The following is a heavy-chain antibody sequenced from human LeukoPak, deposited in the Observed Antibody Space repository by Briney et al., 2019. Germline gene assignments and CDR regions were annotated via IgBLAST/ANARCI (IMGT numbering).Heavy chain of an antibody. CDR1: GFTFSSYS. J-gene: IGHJ4*02. Sequence: PGGSLRLSCTASGFTFSSYSMNWVRQAPERGLEWVSSISSSSSYIYYADSVKGRFTISRDNAKNSLYLQMNSLRAEDTAVYYCARGSGYSFDYWGQGTLVTVSS. CDR3: ARGSGYSFDY. CDR2: ISSSSSYI. V-gene: IGHV3-21*01. D-gene: IGHD3-3*01.